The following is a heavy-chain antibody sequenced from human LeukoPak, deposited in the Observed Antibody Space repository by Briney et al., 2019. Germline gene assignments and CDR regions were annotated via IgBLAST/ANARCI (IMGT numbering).Heavy chain of an antibody. CDR3: AKDQYYYGSGSGMDV. V-gene: IGHV3-74*01. D-gene: IGHD3-10*01. J-gene: IGHJ6*02. CDR1: GFTFSSYW. CDR2: INTDGSST. Sequence: GGSLRLSCAASGFTFSSYWMHWVRQAPGKGLVWVSRINTDGSSTSYADSVKGRFTISRDNAKNTLYLQMNSLRAEDTAVYYCAKDQYYYGSGSGMDVWGQGTTVTVSS.